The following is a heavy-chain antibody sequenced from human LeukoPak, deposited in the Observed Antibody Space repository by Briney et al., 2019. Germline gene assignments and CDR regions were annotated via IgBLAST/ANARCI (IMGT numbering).Heavy chain of an antibody. CDR3: ARFMTTVTLFDY. Sequence: ASVKVSCKASGHTFTSYAMHWVRQAPGQRLEWMGWINAGNGNTKYSQKFQGRVATTRDTSASTAYMELSSLRSEDTAVYYCARFMTTVTLFDYWGQGTLVTVSS. J-gene: IGHJ4*02. CDR2: INAGNGNT. D-gene: IGHD4-17*01. CDR1: GHTFTSYA. V-gene: IGHV1-3*01.